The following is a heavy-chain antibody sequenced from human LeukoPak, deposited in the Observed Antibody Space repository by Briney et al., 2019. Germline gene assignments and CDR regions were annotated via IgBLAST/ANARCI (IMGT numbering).Heavy chain of an antibody. J-gene: IGHJ4*02. CDR2: IDKEGSAA. D-gene: IGHD1-26*01. V-gene: IGHV3-74*01. CDR3: ARGGYSGSYYRFD. Sequence: PGGSLRLSCVSSGFIFTNYWMHWVRQVPGKGPVWVGRIDKEGSAAFYAESVKGRFTISRDNVKSTVYLQMNSLTAEDTAVYHCARGGYSGSYYRFDWGQGTLVIVSS. CDR1: GFIFTNYW.